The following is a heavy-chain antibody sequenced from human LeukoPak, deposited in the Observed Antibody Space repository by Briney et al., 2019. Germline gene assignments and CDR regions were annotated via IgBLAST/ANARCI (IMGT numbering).Heavy chain of an antibody. D-gene: IGHD2-2*01. V-gene: IGHV1-69*04. CDR3: ARDPGGDGSSTSCYWFDS. CDR2: IIPILGKT. J-gene: IGHJ5*01. Sequence: PLASVRLSCKASGCTFSSYAISWVRQAPGKGLEWMGGIIPILGKTNYAQKFQGRVTITADKSTSTAYMELSSLRAEDTAVYYCARDPGGDGSSTSCYWFDSWGQGTLVTVSS. CDR1: GCTFSSYA.